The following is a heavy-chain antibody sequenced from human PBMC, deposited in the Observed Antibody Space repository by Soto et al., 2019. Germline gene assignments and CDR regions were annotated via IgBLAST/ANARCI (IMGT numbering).Heavy chain of an antibody. J-gene: IGHJ3*02. CDR2: ISVYNVNT. D-gene: IGHD2-21*02. V-gene: IGHV1-18*04. CDR3: ARAPKWKGTVVTRYAFDI. CDR1: GYAFTSDG. Sequence: QVQLVQSGAEVKKPGAPVKVSCKAPGYAFTSDGITWGRQAPAQGLEWLGWISVYNVNTNYAQKLHGRVTMTTDTSTSTAYMELRSLRSDDTAVYYCARAPKWKGTVVTRYAFDIWGQGTMVTVSS.